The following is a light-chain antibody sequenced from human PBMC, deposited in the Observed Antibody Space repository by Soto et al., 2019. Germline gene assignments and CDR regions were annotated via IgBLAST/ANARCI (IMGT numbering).Light chain of an antibody. CDR1: QSISYY. Sequence: DIQITQSPSSLSASVGDRVNITCRASQSISYYLNWYQQKQGRAPRLLIYFTSTLQSGVQSKFSGCASGTDCTLTISRMALEDFANYYCQQSYRTLWTFGQGTIVKMK. CDR2: FTS. V-gene: IGKV1-39*01. CDR3: QQSYRTLWT. J-gene: IGKJ1*01.